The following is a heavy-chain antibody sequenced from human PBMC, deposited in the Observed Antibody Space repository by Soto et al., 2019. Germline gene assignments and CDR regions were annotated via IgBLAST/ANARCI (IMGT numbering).Heavy chain of an antibody. Sequence: ASVKVSCKASGYTFTSYGISWVRQAPGQGLEWMGWISAYNGNTNYAQKLQGRVTMTTDTSTSTAYMELRSLRSDDTAVYYCARDGGYYYDSSGYYYGYWGQATLVTVPS. V-gene: IGHV1-18*01. J-gene: IGHJ4*02. CDR3: ARDGGYYYDSSGYYYGY. CDR2: ISAYNGNT. D-gene: IGHD3-22*01. CDR1: GYTFTSYG.